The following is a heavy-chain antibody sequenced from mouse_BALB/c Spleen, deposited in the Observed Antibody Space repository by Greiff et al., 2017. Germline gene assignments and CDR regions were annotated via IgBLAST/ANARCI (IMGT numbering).Heavy chain of an antibody. CDR1: GDSITSGY. V-gene: IGHV3-8*02. CDR3: ARPSYYGSSYWFAY. Sequence: VQLQQSGPSLVKPSQTLSLTCSVTGDSITSGYWNWIRKFPGNKLEYMGYISYSGSTYYNPSLKSRISITRDTSKNQYYLQLNSVTTEDTATYYCARPSYYGSSYWFAYWGQGTLVTVSA. D-gene: IGHD1-1*01. CDR2: ISYSGST. J-gene: IGHJ3*01.